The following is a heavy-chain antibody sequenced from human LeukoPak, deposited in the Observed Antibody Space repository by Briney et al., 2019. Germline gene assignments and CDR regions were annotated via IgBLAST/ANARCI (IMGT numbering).Heavy chain of an antibody. J-gene: IGHJ6*02. CDR2: IYYSGST. CDR3: ARDPYYYGMDV. V-gene: IGHV4-59*01. CDR1: GGSISSYY. Sequence: SETLSLTCTVSGGSISSYYWSWIRQPPGKGLEWIGYIYYSGSTNYNPSLKSRVTISVDTSKNQFSLKLSSVTAADTAVYYCARDPYYYGMDVWGQGTTVTVSS. D-gene: IGHD3-10*01.